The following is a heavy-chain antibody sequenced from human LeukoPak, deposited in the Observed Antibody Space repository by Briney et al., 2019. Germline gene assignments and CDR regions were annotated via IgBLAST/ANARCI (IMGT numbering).Heavy chain of an antibody. CDR1: GGTFSSYA. J-gene: IGHJ6*03. Sequence: SVKVSCKASGGTFSSYAISWARQAPGQGLEWMGGIIPIFGTANYAQKFQGRVTITADESTSTAYMELSSLRSEDTAVYYCATPRYTRPYYYYYMDVWGKGTTVTVSS. CDR3: ATPRYTRPYYYYYMDV. V-gene: IGHV1-69*01. CDR2: IIPIFGTA. D-gene: IGHD2-2*02.